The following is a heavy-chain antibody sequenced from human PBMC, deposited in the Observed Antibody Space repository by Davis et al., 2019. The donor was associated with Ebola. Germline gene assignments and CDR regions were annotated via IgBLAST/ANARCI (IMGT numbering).Heavy chain of an antibody. CDR3: ARDDFVWGSPPFFDS. CDR2: IIPNSGVT. J-gene: IGHJ4*02. D-gene: IGHD3-16*01. CDR1: GYIFTGYH. Sequence: AASVKVSCKASGYIFTGYHIHWVRQAPGQGREWMGRIIPNSGVTSYAQKFQGRVTMTRDTSISTAYMELIRLRSDDTAVYYCARDDFVWGSPPFFDSWGQGTLVTVSS. V-gene: IGHV1-2*06.